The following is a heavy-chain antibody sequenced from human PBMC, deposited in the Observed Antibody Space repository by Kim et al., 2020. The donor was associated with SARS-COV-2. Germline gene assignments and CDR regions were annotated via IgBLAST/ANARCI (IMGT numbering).Heavy chain of an antibody. D-gene: IGHD6-6*01. CDR1: GFTFSSYG. CDR2: IWYDGSNK. J-gene: IGHJ4*02. CDR3: ANDSSSSKDYFDY. V-gene: IGHV3-33*06. Sequence: GGSLRLSCAASGFTFSSYGMHWVRQAQGKGLEWVAVIWYDGSNKYYADSVKGRFTISRDNSKNTLYLQMNSLRAEETAVDYCANDSSSSKDYFDYWGQGT.